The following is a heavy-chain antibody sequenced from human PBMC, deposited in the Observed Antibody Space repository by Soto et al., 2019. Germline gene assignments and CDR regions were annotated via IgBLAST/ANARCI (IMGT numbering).Heavy chain of an antibody. CDR3: ARPDEGGYSSNLHYSYALDV. V-gene: IGHV1-69*01. CDR2: IIPIFDIT. D-gene: IGHD3-22*01. CDR1: GGTFRSYS. J-gene: IGHJ6*02. Sequence: QVQLVQSGAEVKKPGSSVNVSCKASGGTFRSYSISWVRQAPGQGLEWMGGIIPIFDITNYAQKFQGRVTITADESTSTAHMELTSLGSADTAVYYCARPDEGGYSSNLHYSYALDVCGQGTTVTV.